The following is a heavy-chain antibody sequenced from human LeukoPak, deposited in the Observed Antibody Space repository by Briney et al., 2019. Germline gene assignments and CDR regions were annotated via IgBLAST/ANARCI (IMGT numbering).Heavy chain of an antibody. V-gene: IGHV3-23*01. J-gene: IGHJ6*04. CDR3: ARDPSSLSMDV. CDR1: GFTFRTYT. Sequence: GGSLRLSCAASGFTFRTYTMNWIRQAPGEGLQWGSAISGSADGTYYSDSVKGRFTISRDNSNNTLYLQMHSLRVEDTAIYYCARDPSSLSMDVWGKGTTVTVSS. CDR2: ISGSADGT.